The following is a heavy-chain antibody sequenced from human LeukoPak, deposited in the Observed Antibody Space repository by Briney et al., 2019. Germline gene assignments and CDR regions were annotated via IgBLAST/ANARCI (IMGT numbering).Heavy chain of an antibody. Sequence: ASVKVSCKASGYTFTDYYMHWVRQAPGQGLEWMGCINPNSGCTKYAQRFQGRVTMNRETSITTAYMELSGLRSDDTAVYYCARSVAEIRSSCSACAEYFHHWGQGTMIIVSS. V-gene: IGHV1-2*02. CDR1: GYTFTDYY. CDR2: INPNSGCT. J-gene: IGHJ1*01. D-gene: IGHD6-13*01. CDR3: ARSVAEIRSSCSACAEYFHH.